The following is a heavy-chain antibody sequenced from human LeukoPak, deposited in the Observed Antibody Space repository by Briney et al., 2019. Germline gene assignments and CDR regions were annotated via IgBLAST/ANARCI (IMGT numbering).Heavy chain of an antibody. J-gene: IGHJ4*02. Sequence: GASVTVSCKASGYTFTGYYMHWVRQAPGQGLEWMGWINPNSGGTSSSQKFQDRVTLTRDTSISTAYMELSSLRSDDTAVYYCARAYGSGSSYHPDYWGQGTLVTVSS. CDR3: ARAYGSGSSYHPDY. V-gene: IGHV1-2*02. CDR2: INPNSGGT. CDR1: GYTFTGYY. D-gene: IGHD3-10*01.